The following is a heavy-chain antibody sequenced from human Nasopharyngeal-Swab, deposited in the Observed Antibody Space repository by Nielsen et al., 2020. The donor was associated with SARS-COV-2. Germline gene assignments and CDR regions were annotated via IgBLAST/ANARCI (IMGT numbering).Heavy chain of an antibody. J-gene: IGHJ4*02. CDR2: ISYDGGNK. D-gene: IGHD5-18*01. V-gene: IGHV3-30*04. Sequence: GGSLRLSCAASGFTFSSYAMNWVRQAPGKGLEWVAVISYDGGNKYYADSVKGRFTISRDNSKNTLYLQMNSLRAEDTAVYYCARSLTTGYSYGYYDYWGQGTLVTVSS. CDR1: GFTFSSYA. CDR3: ARSLTTGYSYGYYDY.